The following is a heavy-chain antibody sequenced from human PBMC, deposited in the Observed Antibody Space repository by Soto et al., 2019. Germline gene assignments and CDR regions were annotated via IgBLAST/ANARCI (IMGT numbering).Heavy chain of an antibody. J-gene: IGHJ4*02. V-gene: IGHV3-7*01. CDR1: GFTFSSYW. D-gene: IGHD5-12*01. CDR3: ARDMDDNSGYGDF. CDR2: IKPDGSQK. Sequence: PGGSLRLSCAASGFTFSSYWMSWVRQAPGKGLEWVANIKPDGSQKWYVDSVKGRFTISRDNAKNSLFLQMNSLRVEDTALYYCARDMDDNSGYGDFWGQGTLVTVSS.